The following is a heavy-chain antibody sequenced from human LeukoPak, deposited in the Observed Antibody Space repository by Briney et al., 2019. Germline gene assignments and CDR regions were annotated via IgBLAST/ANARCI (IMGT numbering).Heavy chain of an antibody. J-gene: IGHJ4*02. Sequence: PGRSLRLSCAASGFTFSSYGMHWVRQAPDKGLEWVAVISYDGSNKYYADSVKGRFTISRDNSKNTLYLQMNSLRAEDTAVYYCAKELLYYDILTGLDYWGQGTLVTVSS. D-gene: IGHD3-9*01. CDR2: ISYDGSNK. V-gene: IGHV3-30*18. CDR1: GFTFSSYG. CDR3: AKELLYYDILTGLDY.